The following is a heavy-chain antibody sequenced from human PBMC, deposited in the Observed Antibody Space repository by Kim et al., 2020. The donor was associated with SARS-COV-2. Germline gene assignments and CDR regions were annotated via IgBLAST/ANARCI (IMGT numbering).Heavy chain of an antibody. V-gene: IGHV3-23*01. D-gene: IGHD5-12*01. CDR3: AKDGGYTGYDYWYFDY. J-gene: IGHJ4*02. CDR2: ISDSGSST. CDR1: GFTFNDYA. Sequence: GGSLRLSCAASGFTFNDYAMNWVRQAPGKGLEWVSVISDSGSSTNYADSVKGRFTISRDNSKNTLYLQMNSLRAEDTAVFYCAKDGGYTGYDYWYFDYWGQGTLVTVSS.